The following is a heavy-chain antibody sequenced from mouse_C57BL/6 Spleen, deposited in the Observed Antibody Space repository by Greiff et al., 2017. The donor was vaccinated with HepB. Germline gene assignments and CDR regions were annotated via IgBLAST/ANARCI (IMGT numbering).Heavy chain of an antibody. V-gene: IGHV1-69*01. Sequence: QVQLQQPGAELVMPGASVKLSCKASGYTFTSYWMHWVKQRPGQGLEWIGEIDPSDSYTNYNQKFKGKSTLTVDKSSSTAYMQLSGLTSEDSAVYYCAGGDYGGFAYWGQGTLVTVSA. CDR2: IDPSDSYT. CDR1: GYTFTSYW. J-gene: IGHJ3*01. D-gene: IGHD1-1*02. CDR3: AGGDYGGFAY.